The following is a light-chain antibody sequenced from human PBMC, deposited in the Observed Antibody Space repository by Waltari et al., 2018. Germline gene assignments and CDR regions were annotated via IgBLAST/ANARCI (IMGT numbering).Light chain of an antibody. CDR3: AQRSNWALT. J-gene: IGKJ4*02. CDR2: DAS. V-gene: IGKV3-11*02. CDR1: QRLYAS. Sequence: VLPQSPATLSLSPGEIPTLSSTASQRLYASLTSHHPEPDHAPRLLIFDASKRATGIPASFSGSGSGRDFPLTISSLEPEDFAIYYCAQRSNWALTFGGGNKVEIK.